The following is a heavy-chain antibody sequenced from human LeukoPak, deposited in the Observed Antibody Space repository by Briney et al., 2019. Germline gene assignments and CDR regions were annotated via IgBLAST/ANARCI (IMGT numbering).Heavy chain of an antibody. J-gene: IGHJ4*02. CDR3: ATDDIVVVPAGLVN. CDR1: GYTLTELS. Sequence: ASVKVSCKVSGYTLTELSMHWVRQAPGKGLEWMGGFDPEDGETIYAQKFQGRVTMTEDTSTDTAYMELSSLRSEGTAVYYCATDDIVVVPAGLVNWGQGTLVTVSS. D-gene: IGHD2-2*01. V-gene: IGHV1-24*01. CDR2: FDPEDGET.